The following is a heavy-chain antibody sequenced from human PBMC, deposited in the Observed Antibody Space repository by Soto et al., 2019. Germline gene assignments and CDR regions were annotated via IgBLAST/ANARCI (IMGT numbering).Heavy chain of an antibody. J-gene: IGHJ5*02. V-gene: IGHV4-4*02. CDR3: ASWVDEQGIAVAGKVNWFDP. D-gene: IGHD6-19*01. CDR1: GDSISSRNW. Sequence: SETLSLTYAVSGDSISSRNWWSWVRQPPGKGLEWIGEIYHSGSTNYNPSLKSRVTISVDKSKNQFSLKLSSVTAADTAVYYCASWVDEQGIAVAGKVNWFDPWGQGTLVTVS. CDR2: IYHSGST.